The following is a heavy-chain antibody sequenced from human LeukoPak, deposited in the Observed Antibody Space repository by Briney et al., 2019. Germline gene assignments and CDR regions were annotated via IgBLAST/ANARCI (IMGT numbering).Heavy chain of an antibody. CDR3: AKDVWEKLMLPGLDY. V-gene: IGHV3-30*04. Sequence: GGSLRLSCAASGFTFSSYAMHWVRQAPGKGLEWVAVISYDGSNKYYADSVKGRFTISRDNSKNTLYLQMNSLRAEDTAVYYCAKDVWEKLMLPGLDYWGQGTLVTVSS. CDR1: GFTFSSYA. J-gene: IGHJ4*02. D-gene: IGHD3-16*01. CDR2: ISYDGSNK.